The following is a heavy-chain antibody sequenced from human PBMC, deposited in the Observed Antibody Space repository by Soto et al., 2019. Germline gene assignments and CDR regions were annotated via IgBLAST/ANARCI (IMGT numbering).Heavy chain of an antibody. Sequence: ASVKVSCKASGYTFTSYDINWVRQATGQGLEWMGWMNPNSGNTGYAQKFQGRVTMTRNTSISTAYMELSSLRSEDTAVYYCARLYTSMYYRHYYYYDLDVWGKGTTVNVSS. D-gene: IGHD5-18*01. CDR2: MNPNSGNT. V-gene: IGHV1-8*01. CDR3: ARLYTSMYYRHYYYYDLDV. CDR1: GYTFTSYD. J-gene: IGHJ6*03.